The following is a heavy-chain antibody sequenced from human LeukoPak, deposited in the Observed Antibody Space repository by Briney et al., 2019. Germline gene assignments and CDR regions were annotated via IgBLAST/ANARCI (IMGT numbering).Heavy chain of an antibody. CDR2: VYRSGGT. D-gene: IGHD7-27*01. V-gene: IGHV4-39*07. CDR3: ARAKLGGDYYYLDV. J-gene: IGHJ6*03. Sequence: SETLSLTCTVSGGSISSSSYYWGWIRQPPGKGLEWIGTVYRSGGTYYKPSLESRVSISVDTSKNQFSLKLRSMTAADTAVYYCARAKLGGDYYYLDVWGKGTTVTVSS. CDR1: GGSISSSSYY.